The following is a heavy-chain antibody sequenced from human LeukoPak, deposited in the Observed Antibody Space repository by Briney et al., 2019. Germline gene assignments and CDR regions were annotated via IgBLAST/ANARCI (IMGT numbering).Heavy chain of an antibody. V-gene: IGHV4-59*01. CDR3: ARTTYSGSYYWFDP. J-gene: IGHJ5*02. D-gene: IGHD1-26*01. CDR1: GGSISSYY. CDR2: IYYSGST. Sequence: SETLSLTCTVSGGSISSYYWSWIRQPPGKGLEWIGYIYYSGSTNYNPSLKSRVTISVDTSKNQFSLKLSSVTAADTAVYYCARTTYSGSYYWFDPWGQGTLVTVSS.